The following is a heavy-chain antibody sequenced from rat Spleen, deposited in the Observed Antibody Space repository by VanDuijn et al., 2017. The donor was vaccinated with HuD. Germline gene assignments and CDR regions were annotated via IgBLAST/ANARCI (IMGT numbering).Heavy chain of an antibody. J-gene: IGHJ2*01. CDR2: ITYDGSGT. V-gene: IGHV5-7*01. D-gene: IGHD1-10*01. CDR1: GFTFSDYN. CDR3: TRDALITTTVYFDY. Sequence: EVQLVESGGGFVQPGRSLKLSCAASGFTFSDYNMAWVRQAPKKGLEWVAAITYDGSGTYYRDSVKGRFTISRDNSKSTLYLQMDSLRSEDTATYYCTRDALITTTVYFDYWGQGVMVTVSS.